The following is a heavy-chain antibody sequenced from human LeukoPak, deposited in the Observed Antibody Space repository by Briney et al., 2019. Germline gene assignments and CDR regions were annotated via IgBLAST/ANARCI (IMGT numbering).Heavy chain of an antibody. V-gene: IGHV3-7*01. J-gene: IGHJ4*02. CDR1: GFSLRR. CDR2: IKEDGSDK. D-gene: IGHD2-15*01. Sequence: GGSLRLSCAASGFSLRRMSWVRQAPGKGLEWVASIKEDGSDKYYVDSVKGRFTISRDNAKNSVSLQLDSLRPEDTALYYCAREGKVAALDYWGQGSLVTVSA. CDR3: AREGKVAALDY.